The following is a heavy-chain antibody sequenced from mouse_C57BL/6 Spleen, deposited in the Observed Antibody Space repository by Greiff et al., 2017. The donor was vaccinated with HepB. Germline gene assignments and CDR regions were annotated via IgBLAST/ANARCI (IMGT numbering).Heavy chain of an antibody. CDR3: ARGGSYYSNYLYFDY. D-gene: IGHD2-5*01. V-gene: IGHV3-6*01. J-gene: IGHJ2*01. CDR1: GYSITSGYY. CDR2: ISYDGSN. Sequence: DVKLQESGPGLVKPSQSLSLTCSVTGYSITSGYYWNWIRQFPGNKLEWMGYISYDGSNNYNPSLKNRISITRDTSKNQFFLKLNSVTTEDTATYYCARGGSYYSNYLYFDYWGQGTTLTVSS.